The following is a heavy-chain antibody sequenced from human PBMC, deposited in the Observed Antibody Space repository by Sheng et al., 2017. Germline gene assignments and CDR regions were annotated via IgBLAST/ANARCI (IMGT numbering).Heavy chain of an antibody. J-gene: IGHJ6*02. CDR3: ARAHYGSGYYYGMDV. D-gene: IGHD3-10*01. Sequence: EVQLVESGGGLVQPGGSLRLSCAASGFTFSDHYMDWVRQAPGKGLEWVGRTRNKANSYTTEYAASVKGRFTISRDDSKNSLYLQMNSLKTEDTAVYYCARAHYGSGYYYGMDVWGQGTTVTVSS. CDR1: GFTFSDHY. CDR2: TRNKANSYTT. V-gene: IGHV3-72*01.